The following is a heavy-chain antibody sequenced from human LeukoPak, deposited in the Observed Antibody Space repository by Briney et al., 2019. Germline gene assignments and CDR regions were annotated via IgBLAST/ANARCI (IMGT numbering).Heavy chain of an antibody. J-gene: IGHJ3*02. Sequence: GGSLRLSCAASGFTFSSYGMHWVRQAPGKGLVWVSHITEDGASTTYADSVKGRFTISRDNAKKTVFLQMNSLRAEDTAVYYCAREPQFQYCSSTSCYLRDDAFDIWGQGTMVTVSS. CDR2: ITEDGAST. CDR3: AREPQFQYCSSTSCYLRDDAFDI. V-gene: IGHV3-74*01. D-gene: IGHD2-2*01. CDR1: GFTFSSYG.